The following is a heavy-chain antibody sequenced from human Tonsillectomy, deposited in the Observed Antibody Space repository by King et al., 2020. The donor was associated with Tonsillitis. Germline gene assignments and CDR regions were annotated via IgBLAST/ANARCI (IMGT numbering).Heavy chain of an antibody. CDR1: GGSISSYY. V-gene: IGHV4-59*01. CDR3: ATAGSSSSWYLDFQH. CDR2: IFYSGST. Sequence: VQLQESGPGLVKPSETLSLTCTVSGGSISSYYWSWIRQPPGKGLEWIGYIFYSGSTKYNPSLQSRLTISVDTSKNQFSLKLSSVTAADTAVYYCATAGSSSSWYLDFQHWGQGTLVTVSS. D-gene: IGHD6-13*01. J-gene: IGHJ1*01.